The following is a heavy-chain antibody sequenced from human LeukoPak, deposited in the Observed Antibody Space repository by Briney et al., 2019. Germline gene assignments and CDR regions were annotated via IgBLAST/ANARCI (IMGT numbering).Heavy chain of an antibody. Sequence: ASVKVSCKASGYTFTDYSMHWVRQAPGQGLEWMGWINPNSGDTDYAQKFQGRVTMTRGTSISTAYLEVSRLTSDDTAVYFCARDAIAAAGAGAWGQGNLVTVSS. CDR2: INPNSGDT. J-gene: IGHJ4*02. D-gene: IGHD6-13*01. CDR3: ARDAIAAAGAGA. V-gene: IGHV1-2*02. CDR1: GYTFTDYS.